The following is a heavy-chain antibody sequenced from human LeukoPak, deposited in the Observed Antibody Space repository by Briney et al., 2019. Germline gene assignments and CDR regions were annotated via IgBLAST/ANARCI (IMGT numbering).Heavy chain of an antibody. Sequence: GGSLRLSCVASGFTFSNHWMGWVRQAPGKGLEWVANIKQDGSEKYYVDSVKGRITISRDNAKSSLFLQMNSLRAEDTGVYYCAREGSSGYYFNWFDPWGQGTLVTVSS. CDR3: AREGSSGYYFNWFDP. CDR2: IKQDGSEK. D-gene: IGHD3-22*01. J-gene: IGHJ5*02. CDR1: GFTFSNHW. V-gene: IGHV3-7*04.